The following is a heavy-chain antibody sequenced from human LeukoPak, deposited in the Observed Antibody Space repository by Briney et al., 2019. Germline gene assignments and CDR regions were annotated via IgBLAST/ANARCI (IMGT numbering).Heavy chain of an antibody. CDR1: GYTFTNYG. V-gene: IGHV1-18*01. D-gene: IGHD4-23*01. CDR2: INADNDNT. Sequence: GASVKVSCKASGYTFTNYGIRWLRQAPGQGLEWMGRINADNDNTHYAQKFQGRVTLTTDKSANTAYMELRSLRSDDTAVYDCATDWPAVVTDYWGQGTLVIVSS. J-gene: IGHJ4*02. CDR3: ATDWPAVVTDY.